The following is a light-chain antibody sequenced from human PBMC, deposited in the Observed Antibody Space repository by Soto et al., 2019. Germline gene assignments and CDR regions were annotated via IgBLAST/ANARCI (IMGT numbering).Light chain of an antibody. CDR1: QSVSGSY. V-gene: IGKV3-20*01. CDR3: QQYGGSPIT. J-gene: IGKJ5*01. Sequence: ENVFTQSPGTLSLSPGERATLSCRASQSVSGSYLAWYQQKPGQAPTLLMSGASNRASGVPVRFSGSGSGTDFTLTITRLEPEDFALYYCQQYGGSPITFGLGTRLEIK. CDR2: GAS.